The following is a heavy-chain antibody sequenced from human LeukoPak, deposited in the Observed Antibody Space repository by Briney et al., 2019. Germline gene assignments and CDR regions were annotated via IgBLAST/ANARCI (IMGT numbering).Heavy chain of an antibody. J-gene: IGHJ4*02. CDR2: IYPGDFDS. CDR1: GYSFTNYW. Sequence: GESLKITCKGSGYSFTNYWIGWVRQMPGKGLEWRGIIYPGDFDSRYSPSFQGQVTLSADKSISTAYLQWSSLKASDTAMYYCESHLVRGVTYFEYWGQGNLVTVSS. D-gene: IGHD3-10*01. V-gene: IGHV5-51*01. CDR3: ESHLVRGVTYFEY.